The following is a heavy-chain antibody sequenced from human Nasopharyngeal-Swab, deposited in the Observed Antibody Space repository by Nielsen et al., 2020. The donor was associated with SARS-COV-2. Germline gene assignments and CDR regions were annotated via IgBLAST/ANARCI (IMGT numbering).Heavy chain of an antibody. V-gene: IGHV1-69*13. J-gene: IGHJ5*02. CDR1: GGTFSSYA. D-gene: IGHD2-8*01. CDR2: IIPIFGTA. CDR3: AIELGICTNGVCYINNWFDP. Sequence: SVKVSCKASGGTFSSYAISWVRQAPGQGLEWMGGIIPIFGTANYAQKFQGRVTITADESTSTAYMELSSLRSEDTAVYYCAIELGICTNGVCYINNWFDPWGQGTLVTVSS.